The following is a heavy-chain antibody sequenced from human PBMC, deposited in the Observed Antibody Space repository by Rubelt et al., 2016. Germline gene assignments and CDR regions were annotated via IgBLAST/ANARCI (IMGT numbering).Heavy chain of an antibody. J-gene: IGHJ3*02. CDR1: GGSFSGYY. CDR3: AREGKVVATIGAFDI. D-gene: IGHD5-12*01. Sequence: QVQLRQWGAGLLKPSETLPLTCAVYGGSFSGYYWSWIRQPPGKGLGWIGEINHSGNTNYNPSLKSRVTISIDTSKGPFSRKLSSVTSADTAVYYCAREGKVVATIGAFDIWGQGTMVTVSS. CDR2: INHSGNT. V-gene: IGHV4-34*01.